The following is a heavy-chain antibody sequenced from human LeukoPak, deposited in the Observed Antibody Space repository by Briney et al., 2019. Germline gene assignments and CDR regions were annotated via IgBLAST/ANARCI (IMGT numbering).Heavy chain of an antibody. CDR1: GFTFSSYG. CDR2: ISYDGTNK. CDR3: AKDGYYGSGTYPDY. V-gene: IGHV3-30*18. D-gene: IGHD3-10*01. J-gene: IGHJ4*02. Sequence: GGSLRLSCAASGFTFSSYGMNWVRQAPGKGLEWVAVISYDGTNKFYVDSLRGRFTISRDNSKNTLYLQMNSLRAEDTAVYYCAKDGYYGSGTYPDYWGQGTLVTVSS.